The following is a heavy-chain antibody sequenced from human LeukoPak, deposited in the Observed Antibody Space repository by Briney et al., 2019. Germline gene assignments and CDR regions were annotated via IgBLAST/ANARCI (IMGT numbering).Heavy chain of an antibody. CDR2: INHSGST. V-gene: IGHV4-34*01. Sequence: MTSETLSLTCAVYGGSFSGYYWSWIRQPPGKGLEWIGEINHSGSTNYNPSLKSRVTISVDTSKNQFSLKLSSVTAADTAVYYCASRGYCTNGVCYLWGQGTLVTVSS. CDR3: ASRGYCTNGVCYL. D-gene: IGHD2-8*01. CDR1: GGSFSGYY. J-gene: IGHJ5*02.